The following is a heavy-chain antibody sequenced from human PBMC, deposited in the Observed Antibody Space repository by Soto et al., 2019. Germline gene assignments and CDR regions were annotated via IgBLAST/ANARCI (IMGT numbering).Heavy chain of an antibody. CDR3: AKGGHCSHCEL. Sequence: EMQLLDSGGTLVQPGGSLRLSCAASGLSFGRYAMTWVRQAPGKGLEWVSTIRGNGDDTFYADSVRGRFTVSRDNSNNMHYVQMTSQRADDTAVYYCAKGGHCSHCELWGRGTLVTVSS. V-gene: IGHV3-23*01. CDR1: GLSFGRYA. D-gene: IGHD2-21*01. J-gene: IGHJ2*01. CDR2: IRGNGDDT.